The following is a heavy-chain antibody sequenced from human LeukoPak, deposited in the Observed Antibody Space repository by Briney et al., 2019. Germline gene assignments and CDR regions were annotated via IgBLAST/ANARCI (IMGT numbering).Heavy chain of an antibody. J-gene: IGHJ5*02. D-gene: IGHD3-10*01. V-gene: IGHV4-31*02. CDR3: ARVWFGELLLHWFDP. CDR1: GFTFSSYA. CDR2: IYYSGST. Sequence: LRLSCAASGFTFSSYAMSWIRQHPGKGLEWIGYIYYSGSTYYNPSLKSRVTISVDTSKNQFSLKLSSVTAADTAVYYCARVWFGELLLHWFDPWGQGTLVTVSS.